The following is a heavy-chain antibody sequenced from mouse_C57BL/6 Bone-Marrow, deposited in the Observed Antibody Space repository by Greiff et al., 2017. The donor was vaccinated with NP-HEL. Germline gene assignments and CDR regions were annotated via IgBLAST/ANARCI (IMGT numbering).Heavy chain of an antibody. CDR2: IDPSDSYT. CDR3: AREGAYYGSSSYAMDY. J-gene: IGHJ4*01. D-gene: IGHD1-1*01. Sequence: QVQLQQSGAELVKPGASVKLSCKASGYTFTSYWMQWVKQRPGQGLEWIGEIDPSDSYTNYNQKFKGKATLTVDTSSSTAYMQLSSLTSEDSAVYYCAREGAYYGSSSYAMDYWGQGTSVTVSS. CDR1: GYTFTSYW. V-gene: IGHV1-50*01.